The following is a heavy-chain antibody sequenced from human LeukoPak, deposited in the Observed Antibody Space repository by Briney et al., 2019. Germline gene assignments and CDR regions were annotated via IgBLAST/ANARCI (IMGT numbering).Heavy chain of an antibody. CDR2: IYYSGST. Sequence: SETLSLTCAVSGDSISGSHWSWIRQPPGKGLEWIGYIYYSGSTNYNPSLKSRVTISVDTSKNQFSLKLSSVTAADTAVYYCARNRGGLRFLEWLPSDVWGKGTTVTVSS. J-gene: IGHJ6*04. D-gene: IGHD3-3*01. CDR1: GDSISGSH. V-gene: IGHV4-59*01. CDR3: ARNRGGLRFLEWLPSDV.